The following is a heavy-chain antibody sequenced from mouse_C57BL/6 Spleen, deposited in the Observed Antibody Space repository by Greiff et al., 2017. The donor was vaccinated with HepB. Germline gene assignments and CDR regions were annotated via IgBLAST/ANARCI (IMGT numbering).Heavy chain of an antibody. CDR3: ATIYYDNYDPMDY. D-gene: IGHD2-1*01. V-gene: IGHV1-81*01. J-gene: IGHJ4*01. Sequence: VQLQQSGAELARPGASVKLSCKASGYTFTSYGISWVKQRTGQGLEWIGEIYPRSGNTYYNEKFKGKATLTADKSSSTAYMELRSLTSEDSAVYFCATIYYDNYDPMDYWGQGTSVTVSS. CDR2: IYPRSGNT. CDR1: GYTFTSYG.